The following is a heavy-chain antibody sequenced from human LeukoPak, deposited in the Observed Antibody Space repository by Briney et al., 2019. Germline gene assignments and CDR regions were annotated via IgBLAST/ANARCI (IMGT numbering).Heavy chain of an antibody. CDR3: ARALRQLVPSLSRRCWFDP. Sequence: SETLSLTCAVYGGSFSGYYWSWIRQPPGKGLEWIGEISHSGSTNYNPSLKSRVTISVDTSKNQFSLKLSSVTAADTAVYYCARALRQLVPSLSRRCWFDPWGQGTLVTVSS. CDR1: GGSFSGYY. V-gene: IGHV4-34*01. CDR2: ISHSGST. D-gene: IGHD6-6*01. J-gene: IGHJ5*02.